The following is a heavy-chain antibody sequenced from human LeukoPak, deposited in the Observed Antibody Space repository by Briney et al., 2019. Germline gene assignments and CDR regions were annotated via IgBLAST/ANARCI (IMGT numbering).Heavy chain of an antibody. CDR2: IYTSGST. J-gene: IGHJ2*01. Sequence: PSETLSLTCTVSGGSISSYYWSWIRQPAGKGLEWIGRIYTSGSTNYNPSLKSRVTMSVDTSKNQFSLKLSSVTAADTAVYYCARDKGVPAAPYWYFDLWGRGTLVTVSS. CDR3: ARDKGVPAAPYWYFDL. CDR1: GGSISSYY. V-gene: IGHV4-4*07. D-gene: IGHD2-2*01.